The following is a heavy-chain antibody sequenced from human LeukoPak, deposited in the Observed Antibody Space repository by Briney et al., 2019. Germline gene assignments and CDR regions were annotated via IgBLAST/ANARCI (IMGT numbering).Heavy chain of an antibody. CDR2: IYYSGSI. CDR1: GGSISGYY. Sequence: SETLSLTCTVSGGSISGYYWSWIRQPPGKGLEWIGYIYYSGSIKYNPSLKSRVTISLDTSKNQFSLKLTSVTAADAAVYYCARGGGPYCSGGGCYTTFDYWGQGTLVTVSS. J-gene: IGHJ4*02. CDR3: ARGGGPYCSGGGCYTTFDY. D-gene: IGHD2-15*01. V-gene: IGHV4-59*01.